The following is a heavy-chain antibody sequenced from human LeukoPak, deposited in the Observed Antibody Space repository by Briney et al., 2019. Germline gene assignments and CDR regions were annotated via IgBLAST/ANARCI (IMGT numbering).Heavy chain of an antibody. V-gene: IGHV4-34*01. CDR1: GGSFSGYY. J-gene: IGHJ6*03. CDR2: INHSGST. Sequence: PSETLSLTCAVYGGSFSGYYWSWIRQPPGKGLEWIGEINHSGSTNYNPSLKSRVTISVDTSKNQFSLKLSSVTAADTAVYYCARGGGSGWIYYYYMDVWGKGTTVTVSS. CDR3: ARGGGSGWIYYYYMDV. D-gene: IGHD6-19*01.